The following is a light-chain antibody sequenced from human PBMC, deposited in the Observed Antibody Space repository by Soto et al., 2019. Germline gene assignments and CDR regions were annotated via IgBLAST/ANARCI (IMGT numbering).Light chain of an antibody. CDR1: SSDVGGYNY. V-gene: IGLV2-14*03. CDR3: TSYTSSTTDV. CDR2: DVN. J-gene: IGLJ1*01. Sequence: QSALTQPASVSGSPGQSITISCTGTSSDVGGYNYVSWYQHHPGKAPKLLIYDVNSRPSGVSDRFSGSKSGNTASLTISGLQAEVDADYSSTSYTSSTTDVFGTGTNVTVL.